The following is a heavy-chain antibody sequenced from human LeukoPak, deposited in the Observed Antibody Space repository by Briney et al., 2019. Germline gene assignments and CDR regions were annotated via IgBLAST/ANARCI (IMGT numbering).Heavy chain of an antibody. Sequence: SETLSLTCAVYGGSFSGYYWSWIRQPPGKGLEWIGGINHSGSTNYNPSLKSRVTISVDTSKNQFSLKLSSVTAADTAVYYCARGKGDDSSGYYPPLYFDYWGQGTLVTVSS. V-gene: IGHV4-34*01. CDR3: ARGKGDDSSGYYPPLYFDY. D-gene: IGHD3-22*01. J-gene: IGHJ4*02. CDR1: GGSFSGYY. CDR2: INHSGST.